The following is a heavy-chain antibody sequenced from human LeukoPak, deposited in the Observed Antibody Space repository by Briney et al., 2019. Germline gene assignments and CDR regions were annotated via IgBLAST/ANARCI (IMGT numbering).Heavy chain of an antibody. CDR2: ISGSGGST. CDR1: GFTFSSYA. Sequence: GSLRLSCAASGFTFSSYAMSWVRQAPGKGLEWVSAISGSGGSTYYADSVKGRFTISRDNSKNTLYLQMNSLRAEDTAVYYCAKDRVSVEGSSSGWPNYFDYWGQGTLVTVS. J-gene: IGHJ4*02. D-gene: IGHD6-19*01. V-gene: IGHV3-23*01. CDR3: AKDRVSVEGSSSGWPNYFDY.